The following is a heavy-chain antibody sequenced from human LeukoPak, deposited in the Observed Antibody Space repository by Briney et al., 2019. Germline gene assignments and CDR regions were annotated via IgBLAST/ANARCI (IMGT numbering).Heavy chain of an antibody. V-gene: IGHV1-3*01. CDR3: ANPRYDSSGYYYVD. CDR1: GYTFTSYA. D-gene: IGHD3-22*01. CDR2: INGGSGNT. Sequence: ASVKVSCKASGYTFTSYAMNWVRQAPGQGLEWMGWINGGSGNTKYSPEFQGRVTITRDTSASTAYMELSSLRSEDTAVYYCANPRYDSSGYYYVDWGQGTLVTVSS. J-gene: IGHJ4*02.